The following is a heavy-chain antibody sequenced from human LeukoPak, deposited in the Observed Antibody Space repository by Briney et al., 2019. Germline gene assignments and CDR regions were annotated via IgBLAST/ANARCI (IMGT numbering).Heavy chain of an antibody. V-gene: IGHV3-33*08. Sequence: GGSLRLSCAASGFTFNSYGMHWVRQAPGKGLEWVAVIWYDGSNKYYADSVKGRFTISRDNSKNTLYLQMNSLRAEDTAVYYCARDKYGGPGGFFDYWGQGTLVTVSS. D-gene: IGHD4-23*01. CDR1: GFTFNSYG. CDR2: IWYDGSNK. CDR3: ARDKYGGPGGFFDY. J-gene: IGHJ4*02.